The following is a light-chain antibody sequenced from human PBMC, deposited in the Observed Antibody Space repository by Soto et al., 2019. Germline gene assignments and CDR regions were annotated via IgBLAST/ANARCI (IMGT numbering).Light chain of an antibody. Sequence: ENVLTQSPDTLSLSPGERATLSCRASQNVSTFLAWYQQKPGQGPRLLIYGAFNRATGIPARFSGSGSGTDFTLTISSLEPEDSAIYYCQQRNIWPQVNFCQGTRPEI. CDR2: GAF. CDR3: QQRNIWPQVN. CDR1: QNVSTF. V-gene: IGKV3-11*01. J-gene: IGKJ5*01.